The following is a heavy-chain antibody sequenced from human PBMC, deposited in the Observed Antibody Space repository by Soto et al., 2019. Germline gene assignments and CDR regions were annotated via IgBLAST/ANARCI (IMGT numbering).Heavy chain of an antibody. V-gene: IGHV1-69*02. J-gene: IGHJ4*02. CDR3: ARVSPREATGTTGGFDY. Sequence: QVQLVQSGAEVKKPGSSVKVSCKASGGTFSSYTISWVRQAPGQGLEWMGRIIPILGIANYAQKFQGRVTSTADNSTSTADMELSSLRSEDTAVYYCARVSPREATGTTGGFDYWGQGTLVTVSS. CDR2: IIPILGIA. CDR1: GGTFSSYT. D-gene: IGHD1-1*01.